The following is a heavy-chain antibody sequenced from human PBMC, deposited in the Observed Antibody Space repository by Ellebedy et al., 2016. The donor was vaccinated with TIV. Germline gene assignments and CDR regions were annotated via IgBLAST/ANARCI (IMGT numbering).Heavy chain of an antibody. CDR3: ARPLSSAWLYYFGY. CDR2: IWNDGSSQ. V-gene: IGHV3-33*01. D-gene: IGHD6-19*01. J-gene: IGHJ4*02. CDR1: GFTFSDFA. Sequence: GESLKISCAASGFTFSDFAMHWVRQAPGKGPEWLAVIWNDGSSQYYADSVKGRFSISRDNFKNTLYLQMNTLRDEDTAVYYCARPLSSAWLYYFGYWGQGTLVTVSS.